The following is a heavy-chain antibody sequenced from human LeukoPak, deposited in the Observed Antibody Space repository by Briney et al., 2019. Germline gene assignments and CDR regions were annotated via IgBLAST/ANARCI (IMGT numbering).Heavy chain of an antibody. CDR3: TSGGEYSSSSGYGHDH. Sequence: GGTLRLSCAVSGFTVSSNYMSWVRQPPGKGPECVSVFYNGGDTYYTPSVKGRFTISRDTSKNTLSLKMNTLRAEDTAVYYRTSGGEYSSSSGYGHDHWGQGTLVTVSS. CDR1: GFTVSSNY. D-gene: IGHD6-6*01. V-gene: IGHV3-66*01. J-gene: IGHJ4*02. CDR2: FYNGGDT.